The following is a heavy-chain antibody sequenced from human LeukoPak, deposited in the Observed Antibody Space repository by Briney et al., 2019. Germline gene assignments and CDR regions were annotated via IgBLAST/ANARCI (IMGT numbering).Heavy chain of an antibody. CDR3: AKLFSLTVTTNY. CDR2: ISYDGSNK. CDR1: GFTFSSFG. D-gene: IGHD4-17*01. Sequence: GGSLRLSCAASGFTFSSFGMHWVRQAPGKGLEWVAVISYDGSNKYYADSVKGRFTISRDNSKNTLYLQMNSLRGEDTAVYYCAKLFSLTVTTNYWGQGTLVTVSS. J-gene: IGHJ4*02. V-gene: IGHV3-30*18.